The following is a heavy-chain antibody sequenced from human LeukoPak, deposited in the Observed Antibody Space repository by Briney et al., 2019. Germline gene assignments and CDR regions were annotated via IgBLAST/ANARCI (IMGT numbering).Heavy chain of an antibody. CDR2: IYTSGST. Sequence: SETLSLTCTVSGGSISSYYWSWIRQPAGKGLEWIGRIYTSGSTNYNPSLKSRVTMSVDTSKNQFSLKLSSVTAADTAVYYCARDPPLSPVVYYYYGMDVWGQGTTVTVSS. CDR3: ARDPPLSPVVYYYYGMDV. J-gene: IGHJ6*02. V-gene: IGHV4-4*07. CDR1: GGSISSYY.